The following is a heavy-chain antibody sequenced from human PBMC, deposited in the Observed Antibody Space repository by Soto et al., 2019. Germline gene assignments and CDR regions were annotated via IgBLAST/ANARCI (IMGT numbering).Heavy chain of an antibody. V-gene: IGHV4-30-4*01. CDR2: IYYSGST. J-gene: IGHJ5*02. CDR1: GGSISSGDYY. CDR3: ARDFDSSGYVPFDP. Sequence: SETLSLTCTVSGGSISSGDYYWSWIRQPPGKGLEWIGYIYYSGSTYYNPSLKSRVTISVDTSKNQFSLILRSVTVADTAVYYCARDFDSSGYVPFDPWGQGTLVTGSS. D-gene: IGHD3-22*01.